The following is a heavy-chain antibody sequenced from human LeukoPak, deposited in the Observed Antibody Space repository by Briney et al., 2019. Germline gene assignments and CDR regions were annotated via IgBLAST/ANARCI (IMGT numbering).Heavy chain of an antibody. CDR2: IIPIFGTA. J-gene: IGHJ2*01. D-gene: IGHD3-22*01. V-gene: IGHV1-69*13. CDR1: GGTFSSYA. Sequence: SVKVSCKASGGTFSSYAISWVRQAPGQGLEWMGGIIPIFGTANYAQKFQGRVTITADESTSTAYMELSSLRSEDTAVYYCARDNPYYDIWYFDLWGRGTLVTVSS. CDR3: ARDNPYYDIWYFDL.